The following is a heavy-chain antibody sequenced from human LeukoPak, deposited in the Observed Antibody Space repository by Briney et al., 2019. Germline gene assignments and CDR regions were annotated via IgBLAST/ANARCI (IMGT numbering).Heavy chain of an antibody. CDR1: GGSISSSSYY. J-gene: IGHJ4*02. D-gene: IGHD6-19*01. CDR3: ARQARLAVAGRPPPDY. V-gene: IGHV4-39*01. CDR2: IYYSGST. Sequence: PSETLSLTCNVSGGSISSSSYYWGWIRQPPGKGLEWIGSIYYSGSTYYNPSLKSRVTISIDTSKKQFSLKMSSMTAADTAVYYCARQARLAVAGRPPPDYWGQGTLVTVSS.